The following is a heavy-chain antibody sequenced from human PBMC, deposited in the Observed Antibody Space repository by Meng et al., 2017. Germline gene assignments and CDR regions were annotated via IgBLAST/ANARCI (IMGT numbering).Heavy chain of an antibody. CDR3: ARDQGNYYDSSGYYRPEYFQH. J-gene: IGHJ1*01. CDR2: ISSSGSTI. D-gene: IGHD3-22*01. V-gene: IGHV3-11*01. Sequence: NPPEPLSLTGAVYGGSLRGYYWGWLRQAPGKGLEWVSYISSSGSTIYYADSVKGRFTISRDNAKNSLYLQMNSLRAEDTAVYYCARDQGNYYDSSGYYRPEYFQHWGQGTLVTVSS. CDR1: GGSLRGYY.